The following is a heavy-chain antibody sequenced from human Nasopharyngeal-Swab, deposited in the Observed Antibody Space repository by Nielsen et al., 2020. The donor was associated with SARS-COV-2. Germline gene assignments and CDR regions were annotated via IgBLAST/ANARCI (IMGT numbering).Heavy chain of an antibody. V-gene: IGHV3-48*04. CDR1: GFTFSSYS. D-gene: IGHD5-24*01. CDR3: ARVEISVDY. Sequence: GESLKISCAASGFTFSSYSMNWVRQAPGKGPEWVSYISSSSSTIYYADSVKGRFTISRDNAKNSLYLQMNSLRAEDTAVYYCARVEISVDYWGQGTLVTVSS. J-gene: IGHJ4*02. CDR2: ISSSSSTI.